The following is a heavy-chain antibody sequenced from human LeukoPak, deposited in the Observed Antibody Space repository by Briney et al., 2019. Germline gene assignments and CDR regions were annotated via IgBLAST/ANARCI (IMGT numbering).Heavy chain of an antibody. J-gene: IGHJ4*02. CDR2: ISGSGGST. Sequence: GGSLRLSCAASGFTVSSNYMSWVRQAPGKGLEWVSAISGSGGSTYYADSVRGRFTISRDNSKNTLYLQMNSLRAEDTAVYYCARDGLTSGWYSEGFDYWGQGTLVTVSS. CDR1: GFTVSSNY. V-gene: IGHV3-23*01. D-gene: IGHD6-19*01. CDR3: ARDGLTSGWYSEGFDY.